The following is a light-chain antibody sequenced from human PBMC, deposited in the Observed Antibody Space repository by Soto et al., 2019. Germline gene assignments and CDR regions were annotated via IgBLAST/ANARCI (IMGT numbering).Light chain of an antibody. Sequence: EVVMTQSPATLSVSPGERATLSYRASESDSSKLAWYQQKPGQAPRLLIYGASNMATGIPPRFSGSGSGTEFTLTISSLQSEDFAVYYCLQYDNLPPWTFGQGTKVEIK. V-gene: IGKV3-15*01. CDR2: GAS. CDR1: ESDSSK. CDR3: LQYDNLPPWT. J-gene: IGKJ1*01.